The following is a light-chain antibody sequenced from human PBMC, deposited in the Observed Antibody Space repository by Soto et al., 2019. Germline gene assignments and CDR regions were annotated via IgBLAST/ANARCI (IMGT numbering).Light chain of an antibody. Sequence: DIQMTQSPSSVSASVGDRVTITCRASQGISSRLAWYQQKPGKAPNLLIYAASSLQSGVPSRFSGSGSETDYTLTIDSLQPEDFATYYCQQSNSFPLTFGGGTKVEIK. CDR3: QQSNSFPLT. V-gene: IGKV1-12*01. J-gene: IGKJ4*01. CDR2: AAS. CDR1: QGISSR.